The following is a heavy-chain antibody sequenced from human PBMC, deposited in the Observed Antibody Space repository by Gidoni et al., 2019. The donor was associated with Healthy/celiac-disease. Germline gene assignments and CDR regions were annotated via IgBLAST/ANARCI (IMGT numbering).Heavy chain of an antibody. CDR3: AKIGEYCSGGSCYYYGMDV. CDR2: ISGSGGST. D-gene: IGHD2-15*01. J-gene: IGHJ6*02. Sequence: EVQLLESGGCLVQPGVSLRLSCSASGFTFSSYAISWVRQAPGKGLEWVSAISGSGGSTYYADSVKGRFTISRDNSKNTLYLQMNSMRAEDTAVYYCAKIGEYCSGGSCYYYGMDVWGQGTTVTVSS. V-gene: IGHV3-23*01. CDR1: GFTFSSYA.